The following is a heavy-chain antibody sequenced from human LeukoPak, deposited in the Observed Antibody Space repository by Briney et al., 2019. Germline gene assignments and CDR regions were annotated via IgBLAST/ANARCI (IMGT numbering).Heavy chain of an antibody. Sequence: PGGSLRLSCAASGFTLSSYWMTWVRQAPGKGLEWVANIKEDGNEKYFVDSVKDRFTISRDNAKNSLYLQMSSLRPEDTAVYYCERDIGDCRTGICYDAFDIWGQGTLVTVSS. D-gene: IGHD3-10*01. V-gene: IGHV3-7*01. J-gene: IGHJ3*02. CDR2: IKEDGNEK. CDR3: ERDIGDCRTGICYDAFDI. CDR1: GFTLSSYW.